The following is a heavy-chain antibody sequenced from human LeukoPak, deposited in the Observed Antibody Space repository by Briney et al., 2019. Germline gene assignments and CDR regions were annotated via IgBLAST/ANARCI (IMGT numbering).Heavy chain of an antibody. CDR1: GGTFSSYA. CDR2: IIPIFGTA. V-gene: IGHV1-69*13. CDR3: ARGIPYCSSTSCPDYYYGMDV. J-gene: IGHJ6*02. D-gene: IGHD2-2*01. Sequence: ASMKVSCKASGGTFSSYAISWVRQAPGQGLEWMGGIIPIFGTANYAQKFQGRVTITADESTSTAYMELSSLRSEDTAVYYCARGIPYCSSTSCPDYYYGMDVWGQGTTVTVSS.